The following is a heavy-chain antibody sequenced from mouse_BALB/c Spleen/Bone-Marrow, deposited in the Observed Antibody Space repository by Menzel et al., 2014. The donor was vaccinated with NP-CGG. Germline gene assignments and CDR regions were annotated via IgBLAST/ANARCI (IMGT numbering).Heavy chain of an antibody. V-gene: IGHV1S56*01. CDR2: IFLGDSTT. J-gene: IGHJ1*01. D-gene: IGHD1-2*01. CDR3: VRARLRDWYFDV. CDR1: GNTFTSYD. Sequence: QVQLQQSGVELVKPGASVKLSCKASGNTFTSYDINWVRQMPEQGLEWLGWIFLGDSTTKYNEKFKGKATLSTDKSSSTVHMQLSRLTSEDSAVYFCVRARLRDWYFDVWGAGTTVTISS.